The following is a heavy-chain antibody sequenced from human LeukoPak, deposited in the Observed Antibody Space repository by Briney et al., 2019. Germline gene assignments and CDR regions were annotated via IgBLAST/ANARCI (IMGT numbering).Heavy chain of an antibody. J-gene: IGHJ5*02. CDR1: GYSFTSYW. V-gene: IGHV5-10-1*01. Sequence: GESRRISCKGSGYSFTSYWISWVRQMPGKGLEWMGRIDHSDSYTNYSPSFQGHVTISADKSVSTAYLQWSSLKAPDTAMYYCARHGSGSYSNAWGLDPRGQGALCTVSS. CDR2: IDHSDSYT. CDR3: ARHGSGSYSNAWGLDP. D-gene: IGHD3-10*01.